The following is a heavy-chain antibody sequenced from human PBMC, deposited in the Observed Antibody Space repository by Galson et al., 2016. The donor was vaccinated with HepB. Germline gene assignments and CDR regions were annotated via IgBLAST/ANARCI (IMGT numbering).Heavy chain of an antibody. CDR3: ASAGVGPAASFDC. V-gene: IGHV1-46*01. J-gene: IGHJ4*02. Sequence: SVKVSCKASGHTFTIYYMHWVRQAPGQGLEWMGVINPSGVSTSYAQKLQGRVTMTRDTSTNTVHMELSSLRSEDTAIYYCASAGVGPAASFDCWGQGTLVTVSS. CDR2: INPSGVST. D-gene: IGHD2-2*01. CDR1: GHTFTIYY.